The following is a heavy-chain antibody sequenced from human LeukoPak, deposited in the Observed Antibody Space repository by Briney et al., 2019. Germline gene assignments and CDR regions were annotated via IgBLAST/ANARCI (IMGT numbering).Heavy chain of an antibody. D-gene: IGHD3-22*01. V-gene: IGHV3-30*09. Sequence: GGSLRLSCAASGFTFSNYAMNWVRQAPGKGLEWVTVISFHGNHTFYADSVKGRFAISRDNAKKTLYLQMNSLRAEDTAVYYCATGNLESSAYYYDYWGQGTLVTVSS. CDR3: ATGNLESSAYYYDY. J-gene: IGHJ4*02. CDR2: ISFHGNHT. CDR1: GFTFSNYA.